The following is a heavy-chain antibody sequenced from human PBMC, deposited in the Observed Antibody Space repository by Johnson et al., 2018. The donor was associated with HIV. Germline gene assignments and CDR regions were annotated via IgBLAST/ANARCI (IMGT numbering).Heavy chain of an antibody. CDR1: RFTFSNYA. V-gene: IGHV3-30*18. D-gene: IGHD6-6*01. Sequence: QVQLVESGGGVVQPGKSLRLSCSASRFTFSNYAMNWVRQAPGKGLEWVAVISYDGSDKYYADSVKGRLTISRDNSKNTRYLQMNSLRAEDTAVYYCANLEYNSTDAFDIWGQGTLVTVSS. J-gene: IGHJ3*02. CDR2: ISYDGSDK. CDR3: ANLEYNSTDAFDI.